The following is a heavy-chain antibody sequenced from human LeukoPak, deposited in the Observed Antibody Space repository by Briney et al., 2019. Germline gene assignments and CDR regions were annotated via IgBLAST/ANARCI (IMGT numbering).Heavy chain of an antibody. D-gene: IGHD2-21*02. CDR1: GGSISSYY. CDR3: ARDQDAYCGGDCYSYWYFDL. V-gene: IGHV4-59*01. Sequence: SGTLSLTCAVSGGSISSYYWSWIRQPPGKGLEWIGYIYYSGSTNYNPSLKSRVTISVDTSKNQFSLKLSSVTAADTAVYYCARDQDAYCGGDCYSYWYFDLWGRGTLVTVSS. J-gene: IGHJ2*01. CDR2: IYYSGST.